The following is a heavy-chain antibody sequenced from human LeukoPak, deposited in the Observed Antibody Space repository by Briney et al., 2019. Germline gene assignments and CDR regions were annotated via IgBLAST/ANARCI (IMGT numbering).Heavy chain of an antibody. CDR3: AGKYCTNGVCYSALDY. J-gene: IGHJ4*02. V-gene: IGHV3-23*01. CDR1: GFTFSSYS. CDR2: ISGSGGST. Sequence: GGSLRLSCAASGFTFSSYSMNWVRQAPGKGLEWVSAISGSGGSTYYADSVKGRFTISRDNSKNTLYLQMNSLRAEDTAVYYCAGKYCTNGVCYSALDYWGQGTLVTVSS. D-gene: IGHD2-8*01.